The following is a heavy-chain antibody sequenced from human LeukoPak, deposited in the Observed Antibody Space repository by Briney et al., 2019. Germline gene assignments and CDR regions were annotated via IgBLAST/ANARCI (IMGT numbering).Heavy chain of an antibody. Sequence: GASVKVSCKVSGYTLTELSMHWVRQAPGKGLEWMGGFDPGDGETIYAQKFQGRVTMTEDTSTDTAYVELSSLRSEDTAVYYCAKSLAVAGYYYGMDVWGQGTTVTVSS. J-gene: IGHJ6*02. CDR1: GYTLTELS. CDR2: FDPGDGET. V-gene: IGHV1-24*01. D-gene: IGHD6-19*01. CDR3: AKSLAVAGYYYGMDV.